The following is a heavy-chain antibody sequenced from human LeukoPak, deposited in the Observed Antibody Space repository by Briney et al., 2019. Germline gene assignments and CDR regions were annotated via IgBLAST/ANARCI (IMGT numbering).Heavy chain of an antibody. J-gene: IGHJ4*02. D-gene: IGHD6-13*01. CDR1: GFTFSNYW. CDR3: ARGSIQQLLY. CDR2: IKQDGSEK. V-gene: IGHV3-7*01. Sequence: GGSLRLSCEASGFTFSNYWMTWVRQAPGKGLQWVANIKQDGSEKYYVGFVKGRFTISRDNAKNSLYLQMNSLRAEDTAVYYCARGSIQQLLYWGQGTLVTVSS.